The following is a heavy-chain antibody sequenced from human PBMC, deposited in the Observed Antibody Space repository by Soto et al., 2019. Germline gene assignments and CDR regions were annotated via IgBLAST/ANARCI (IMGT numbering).Heavy chain of an antibody. V-gene: IGHV4-59*01. CDR2: IYYSGST. CDR1: VGSISSYY. D-gene: IGHD2-8*02. Sequence: QVQLQESGPGLVKPSETLSLTCTVSVGSISSYYWRWIRQPPGKGLEWIGHIYYSGSTNYNPSLKCLVTISVDASKNQCTLKLSSLPAAYTAVYYCARAWSFDYWGQGTLVTVSS. CDR3: ARAWSFDY. J-gene: IGHJ4*02.